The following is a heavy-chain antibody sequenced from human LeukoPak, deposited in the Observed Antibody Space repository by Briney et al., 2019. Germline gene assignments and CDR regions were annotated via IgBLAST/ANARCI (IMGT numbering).Heavy chain of an antibody. Sequence: SQTLSLTCTVSGGSISSGGYYWSWIRQHPGKGLEWIGYIYYSGSTYYNPSLKSRVTISVDTSKNQFSLKPSSVTAADTAVYYCARDYGDYFDYWGQGTLVTVSS. CDR2: IYYSGST. CDR1: GGSISSGGYY. J-gene: IGHJ4*02. CDR3: ARDYGDYFDY. V-gene: IGHV4-31*03. D-gene: IGHD4-17*01.